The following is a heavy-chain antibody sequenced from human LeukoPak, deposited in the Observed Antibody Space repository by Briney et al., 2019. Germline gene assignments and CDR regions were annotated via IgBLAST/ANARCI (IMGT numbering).Heavy chain of an antibody. CDR2: IIPIFGTA. D-gene: IGHD6-19*01. CDR3: ASLLAVAGTWFDP. Sequence: GASVKVSCKASGGTFSSYAISWVRQAPGQGLEWVGGIIPIFGTANYAQKFQGRVTITADESTSTAYMELSSLRSEDTAVYYCASLLAVAGTWFDPWGQGTLVTVSS. J-gene: IGHJ5*02. CDR1: GGTFSSYA. V-gene: IGHV1-69*13.